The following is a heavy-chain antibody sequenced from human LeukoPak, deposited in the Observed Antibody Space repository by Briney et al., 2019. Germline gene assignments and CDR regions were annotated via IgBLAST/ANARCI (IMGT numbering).Heavy chain of an antibody. V-gene: IGHV3-21*06. CDR1: GFTFTNYN. D-gene: IGHD3-10*01. CDR2: ISSTSSYI. CDR3: ARALWSGPVYYGMDV. J-gene: IGHJ6*02. Sequence: GGSLRLSCAASGFTFTNYNFYWVRQAPGRGLEWVSSISSTSSYIYYADSTKGRFTISRDNAKNSLYLQMNSLRAEDTAVYYCARALWSGPVYYGMDVWGQGTTVTVSS.